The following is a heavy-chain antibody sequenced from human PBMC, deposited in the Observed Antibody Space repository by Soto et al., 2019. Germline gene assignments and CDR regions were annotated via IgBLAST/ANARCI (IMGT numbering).Heavy chain of an antibody. CDR2: IYPGDSDT. CDR1: GYSFTSYW. D-gene: IGHD2-15*01. V-gene: IGHV5-51*01. J-gene: IGHJ6*02. Sequence: GESLKIAGKGSGYSFTSYWIGWVRQMPGKGLEWMGIIYPGDSDTRSSPSFQGQVTISADKSISTAYLQWSSLKASDTAMYYCARWKLRDYYYYGMDVWGQGTTVTVSS. CDR3: ARWKLRDYYYYGMDV.